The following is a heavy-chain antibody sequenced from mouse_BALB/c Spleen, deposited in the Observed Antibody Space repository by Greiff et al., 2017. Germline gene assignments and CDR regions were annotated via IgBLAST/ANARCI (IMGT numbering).Heavy chain of an antibody. CDR1: GFTFSDYY. D-gene: IGHD2-4*01. Sequence: EVMLVESGGGLVKPGGSLKLSCAASGFTFSDYYMYWVRQTPEKRLEWVATISDGGSYTYYPDSVKGRFTISRDNAKNNLYLQMSSLKSEDTAMYYCARGTMMTTDGYYAMDYWGQGTSVTVSS. J-gene: IGHJ4*01. CDR3: ARGTMMTTDGYYAMDY. V-gene: IGHV5-4*02. CDR2: ISDGGSYT.